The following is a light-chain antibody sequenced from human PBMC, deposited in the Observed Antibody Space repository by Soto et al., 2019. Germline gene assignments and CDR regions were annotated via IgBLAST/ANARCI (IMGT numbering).Light chain of an antibody. V-gene: IGKV1-5*01. Sequence: DIQMTQSPSTLSASVGDRVTITCRASQSISTWLAWYQQKQGRAPKLLIYAASSLESGVPSRFSGSGSGTEFTLTISSLQPDDFATYYCQQLNSYPITFGQGTRLEIK. CDR3: QQLNSYPIT. CDR1: QSISTW. CDR2: AAS. J-gene: IGKJ5*01.